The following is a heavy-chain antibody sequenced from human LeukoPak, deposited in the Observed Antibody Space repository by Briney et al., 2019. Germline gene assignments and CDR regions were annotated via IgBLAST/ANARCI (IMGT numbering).Heavy chain of an antibody. V-gene: IGHV1-18*01. Sequence: ASVKVSCKASGYTFTSYGISWVRQAPGQGLEWMGWISAYNGNTNYAQKLQGRVTMTTDTSTSTAYMELRSLRSDDTAVYYCARAIPDIVVVPAAILDYWGQGTLVTVFS. CDR3: ARAIPDIVVVPAAILDY. CDR1: GYTFTSYG. D-gene: IGHD2-2*01. J-gene: IGHJ4*02. CDR2: ISAYNGNT.